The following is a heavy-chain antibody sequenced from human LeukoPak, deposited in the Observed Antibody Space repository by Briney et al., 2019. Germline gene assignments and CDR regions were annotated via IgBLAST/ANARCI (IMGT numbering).Heavy chain of an antibody. D-gene: IGHD3-22*01. V-gene: IGHV3-21*01. Sequence: GGSLRLSWAASGFTFSSYSMNWVRQAPGKGLEWVSSISSSSSYIYYADLVKGRFTISRDNAKNSLYLQMNSLRAEDTAVYYCARIREFSSGYSYYFDYWGQGTLVTVSS. CDR3: ARIREFSSGYSYYFDY. CDR1: GFTFSSYS. CDR2: ISSSSSYI. J-gene: IGHJ4*02.